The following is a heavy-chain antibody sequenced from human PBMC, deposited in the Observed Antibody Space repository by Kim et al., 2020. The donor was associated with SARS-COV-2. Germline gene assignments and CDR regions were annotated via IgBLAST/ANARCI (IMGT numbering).Heavy chain of an antibody. Sequence: SETLSLTCTVSGGSISSSSYYWGWIRQPPGKGLEWIGSIYYSGSTYYNPSLKSRVTISVDTSKNQFSLKLSSVTAADTAVYYCARDQGCSGGSCYPYYYYGMDVWGQGTTVTVSS. CDR3: ARDQGCSGGSCYPYYYYGMDV. CDR2: IYYSGST. V-gene: IGHV4-39*07. J-gene: IGHJ6*02. CDR1: GGSISSSSYY. D-gene: IGHD2-15*01.